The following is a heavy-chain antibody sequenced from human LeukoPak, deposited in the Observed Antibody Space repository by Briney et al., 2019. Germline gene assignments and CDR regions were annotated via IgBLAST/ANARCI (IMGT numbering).Heavy chain of an antibody. CDR2: INPNSGGT. CDR3: ARVQWLVPGYFQH. J-gene: IGHJ1*01. Sequence: VASVKVSCKASGYTFTCYYMHWVRQAPGQGLEWMGWINPNSGGTNYAQKFQGRVTMTRDTSISTAYMELSRLRSDDTAVYYCARVQWLVPGYFQHWGQGTLVTVSS. V-gene: IGHV1-2*02. D-gene: IGHD6-19*01. CDR1: GYTFTCYY.